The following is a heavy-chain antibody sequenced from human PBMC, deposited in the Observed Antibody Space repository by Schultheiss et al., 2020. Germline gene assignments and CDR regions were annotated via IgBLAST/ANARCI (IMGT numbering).Heavy chain of an antibody. CDR2: ISAYNGNT. V-gene: IGHV1-18*01. J-gene: IGHJ6*02. D-gene: IGHD6-13*01. CDR1: GYTFTSYG. CDR3: ARDPQKISSWFDYYYYGMDV. Sequence: GESLKISCKASGYTFTSYGISWVRQAPGQGLEWMGWISAYNGNTNYAQKLQGRVTMTTDTSTSTAYMELRSLRSDDTAVYYCARDPQKISSWFDYYYYGMDVWGQGTTVTVSS.